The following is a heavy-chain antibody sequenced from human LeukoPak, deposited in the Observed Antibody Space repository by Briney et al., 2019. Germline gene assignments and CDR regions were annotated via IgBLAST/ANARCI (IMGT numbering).Heavy chain of an antibody. CDR2: IKSKTDGGTT. D-gene: IGHD3-22*01. CDR1: GFAFSNAW. V-gene: IGHV3-15*07. J-gene: IGHJ4*02. Sequence: GGSLRLSCAASGFAFSNAWMNWVRQAPGKGLEWVGRIKSKTDGGTTDYAAPVKGRFTISRDDSKNTLYLQMNSLKTEDTAVYYCSTTYYYDSSEGYWGQGTLVTVSS. CDR3: STTYYYDSSEGY.